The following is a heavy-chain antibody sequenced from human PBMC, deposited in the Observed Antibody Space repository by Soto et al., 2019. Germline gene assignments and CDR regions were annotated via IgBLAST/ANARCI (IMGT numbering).Heavy chain of an antibody. CDR1: GFSLSRAW. J-gene: IGHJ5*02. CDR3: AREEFWSFA. V-gene: IGHV3-74*01. CDR2: INKDATT. Sequence: EVQLAESGGGFVEPGGSLRLSCVVSGFSLSRAWMDWVRQVPGKGLVWVSRINKDATTTYADSVKGRFTISRDTAKNKLYLQMNSLRAEDTALYYCAREEFWSFAWGQGTLVTVSS. D-gene: IGHD3-3*01.